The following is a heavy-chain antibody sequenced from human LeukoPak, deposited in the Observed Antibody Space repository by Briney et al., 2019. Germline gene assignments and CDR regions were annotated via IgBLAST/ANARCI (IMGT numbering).Heavy chain of an antibody. CDR3: AKRDGYG. CDR1: GFTFSTYA. J-gene: IGHJ3*01. CDR2: ISGSGGGT. V-gene: IGHV3-23*01. D-gene: IGHD5-24*01. Sequence: PGGSLRLSCAASGFTFSTYAMSWVRQAPGMGLEWVSTISGSGGGTYYADSVKGRFTISRDNSNNTLYLQMNSLRAEDTAVYYCAKRDGYGWGQGTMVTVSS.